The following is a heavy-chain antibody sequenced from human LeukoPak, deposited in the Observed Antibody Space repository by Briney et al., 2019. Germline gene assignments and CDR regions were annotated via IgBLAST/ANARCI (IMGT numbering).Heavy chain of an antibody. CDR2: IIPIFGTA. Sequence: SVKVCCKASGGTFSSYAISWVRQAPGQGLEWMGGIIPIFGTANYAQKFQGRVTITADESTSTAYMELSSLRSEDTAVYYCARGRRVVVHGWFDPWGQGTLVTVSS. CDR3: ARGRRVVVHGWFDP. CDR1: GGTFSSYA. V-gene: IGHV1-69*13. J-gene: IGHJ5*02. D-gene: IGHD3-22*01.